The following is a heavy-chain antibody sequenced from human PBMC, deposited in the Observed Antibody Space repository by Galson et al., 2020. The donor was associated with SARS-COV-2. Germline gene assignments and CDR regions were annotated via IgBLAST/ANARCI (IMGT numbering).Heavy chain of an antibody. J-gene: IGHJ4*02. V-gene: IGHV3-23*01. CDR1: GFTFSSYA. D-gene: IGHD3-16*01. Sequence: GGSLRLSCAASGFTFSSYAMSWVRQAPGKGLEWVSAISGSGGSTYYADSVKGRFTISRDNSKNTLYLQMNSLRAEDTAVYYCAKATVMITFGGVTPPDYWGQGTLVTVSS. CDR3: AKATVMITFGGVTPPDY. CDR2: ISGSGGST.